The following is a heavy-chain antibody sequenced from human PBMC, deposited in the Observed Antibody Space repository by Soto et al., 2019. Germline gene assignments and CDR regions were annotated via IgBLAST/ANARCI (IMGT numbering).Heavy chain of an antibody. CDR3: ARVRATDYEIDY. CDR2: IKRDGSEK. D-gene: IGHD4-17*01. V-gene: IGHV3-7*03. Sequence: EVQLVESGGGLVQPGGSLRLSCTASGFMFGSYWMTWVRHVPGKGLQWVANIKRDGSEKYYVDFVKGRFTISRDNADNSVFLDMNNLRVDDTATYNCARVRATDYEIDYWGQGALVTVSS. J-gene: IGHJ4*02. CDR1: GFMFGSYW.